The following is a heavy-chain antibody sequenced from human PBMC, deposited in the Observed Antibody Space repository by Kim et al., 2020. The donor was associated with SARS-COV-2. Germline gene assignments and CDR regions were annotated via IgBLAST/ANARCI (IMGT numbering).Heavy chain of an antibody. V-gene: IGHV3-21*01. Sequence: GGSLRLSCAASGFTFSSYSMNWVRQAPGKGLEWVSSISSSSSYIYYADSVKGRFTISRDNAKNSLYLQMNSLRAEDTAVYYCARDLGRWLQLRNYYYGMDVWGQGTTVTVSS. CDR2: ISSSSSYI. J-gene: IGHJ6*02. CDR3: ARDLGRWLQLRNYYYGMDV. CDR1: GFTFSSYS. D-gene: IGHD5-12*01.